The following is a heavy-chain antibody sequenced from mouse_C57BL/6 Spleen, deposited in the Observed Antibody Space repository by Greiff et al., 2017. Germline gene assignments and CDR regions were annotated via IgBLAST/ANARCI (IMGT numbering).Heavy chain of an antibody. CDR2: IDPSDSYT. CDR3: AIRSIATVVAVDYAMDY. D-gene: IGHD1-1*01. Sequence: QVQLQQPGAELVRPGTSVKLSCKASGYTFTSYWMHWVKQRPGKGLEWIGVIDPSDSYTNYNQKFKGKATLTVDTSSSTAYMQLSSLTSEDSAVYYCAIRSIATVVAVDYAMDYWGQGTSVTVSS. CDR1: GYTFTSYW. V-gene: IGHV1-59*01. J-gene: IGHJ4*01.